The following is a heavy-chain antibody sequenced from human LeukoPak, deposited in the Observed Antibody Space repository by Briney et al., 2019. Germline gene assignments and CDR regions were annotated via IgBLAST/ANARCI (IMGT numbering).Heavy chain of an antibody. V-gene: IGHV3-21*01. J-gene: IGHJ4*02. CDR1: GFTFSSYS. CDR3: ARDRYYYGSGQSSDY. D-gene: IGHD3-10*01. CDR2: ISSSSSYI. Sequence: GGSLRLSCAASGFTFSSYSMNWVRQAPGKGLEWVSSISSSSSYIYYADSVKGRFTISRDNAKNPLYLQMNSLRAEDTAVYYCARDRYYYGSGQSSDYWGQGTLVTVSS.